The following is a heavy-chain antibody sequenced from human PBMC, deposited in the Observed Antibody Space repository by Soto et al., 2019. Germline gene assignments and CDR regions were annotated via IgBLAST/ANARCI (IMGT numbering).Heavy chain of an antibody. Sequence: ASVKVSCKASGYTFTSYDINWVRQATGQGLEWMGWMNPNSGNTGYAQKFQGRVTMTRNTSISTAYMELSSLRSEDTAVYYCARGGGRETVVVVAATIIWNAFDIWGQGTMVTVSS. V-gene: IGHV1-8*01. CDR3: ARGGGRETVVVVAATIIWNAFDI. CDR2: MNPNSGNT. D-gene: IGHD2-15*01. J-gene: IGHJ3*02. CDR1: GYTFTSYD.